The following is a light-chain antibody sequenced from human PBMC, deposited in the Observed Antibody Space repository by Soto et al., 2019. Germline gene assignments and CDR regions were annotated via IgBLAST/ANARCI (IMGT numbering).Light chain of an antibody. V-gene: IGKV3-15*01. Sequence: EIVLTQSPGTLSVSPGERANLSCRASQSVSSNLAWYQKKPGQAPRLLIYAAFTRATGIPARFSGSGSGTEFTLTISSLQSEDFAVYYCQQYNNWPPYTFGQGTKLEI. CDR1: QSVSSN. J-gene: IGKJ2*01. CDR3: QQYNNWPPYT. CDR2: AAF.